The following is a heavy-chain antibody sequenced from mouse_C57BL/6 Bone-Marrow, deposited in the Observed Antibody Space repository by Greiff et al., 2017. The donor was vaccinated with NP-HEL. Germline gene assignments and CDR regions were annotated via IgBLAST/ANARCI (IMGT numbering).Heavy chain of an antibody. CDR1: GYTFTSYW. Sequence: EVKVVESGTVLARPGASVKMSCKTSGYTFTSYWMHWVKQRPGQGLEWIGAIYPGNSDTSYNQKFKGKAKLTAVTSASTAYMELSSLTNEDSAVYYCTIPTGTNFDYWGQGTTLTVSS. D-gene: IGHD4-1*02. CDR3: TIPTGTNFDY. V-gene: IGHV1-5*01. CDR2: IYPGNSDT. J-gene: IGHJ2*01.